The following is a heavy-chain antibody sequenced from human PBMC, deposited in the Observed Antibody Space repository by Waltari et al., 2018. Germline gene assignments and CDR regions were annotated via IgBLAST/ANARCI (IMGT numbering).Heavy chain of an antibody. V-gene: IGHV4-39*07. J-gene: IGHJ4*02. CDR2: IYYSGRS. D-gene: IGHD3-10*01. CDR3: ARLSPPMWVRGVKGGYYFDY. Sequence: QLQLLESGPGLVKPSETLSLSCSVSGDSVINSNYSWGWIRQPPGKGLEWFGNIYYSGRSSYNPSLKSRVIISVETSKNQFSVRLTAVTAADTALFYCARLSPPMWVRGVKGGYYFDYWGPGTLVTVSS. CDR1: GDSVINSNYS.